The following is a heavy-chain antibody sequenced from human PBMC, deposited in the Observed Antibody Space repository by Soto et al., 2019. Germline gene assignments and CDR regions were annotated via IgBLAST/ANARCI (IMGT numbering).Heavy chain of an antibody. CDR3: ARALVVVPAAMLDAFDI. V-gene: IGHV1-18*01. J-gene: IGHJ3*02. Sequence: ASVKVSCKASGYTFTSYGISWVRQAPGQGLEWMGWISAYNGNTNYAQKLQGRVTMTTVTSTSTAYMELRSLRSDDTAVYYCARALVVVPAAMLDAFDIWGQGTMVTVSS. D-gene: IGHD2-2*01. CDR2: ISAYNGNT. CDR1: GYTFTSYG.